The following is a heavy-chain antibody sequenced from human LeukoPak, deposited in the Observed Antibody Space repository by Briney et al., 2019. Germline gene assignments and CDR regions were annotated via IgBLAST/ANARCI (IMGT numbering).Heavy chain of an antibody. Sequence: GGSLRLSCAASGFTVSSNYMSWVRQAPGKGLEWVSVIYSGGSIYYADSVKGRFTISRDNSKNTLYLQMNSLRAEDTAVCYCARGGVRRRELPFDYWGQGTLVTVSS. CDR1: GFTVSSNY. CDR3: ARGGVRRRELPFDY. J-gene: IGHJ4*02. V-gene: IGHV3-53*01. CDR2: IYSGGSI. D-gene: IGHD1-26*01.